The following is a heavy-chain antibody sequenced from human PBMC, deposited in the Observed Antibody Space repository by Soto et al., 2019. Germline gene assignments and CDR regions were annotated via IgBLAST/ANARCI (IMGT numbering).Heavy chain of an antibody. J-gene: IGHJ4*02. CDR1: GGTFSSYA. CDR3: ARDWDPAGSSAGRFDY. D-gene: IGHD2-15*01. V-gene: IGHV1-69*01. CDR2: IIPIFGTA. Sequence: QVQLVQSGAEVQKPGSSVKVSCKASGGTFSSYAISWVRQAPGQGLEWMGGIIPIFGTANYAQKFQGRVTITADESTSTAYMELSSLRSEDTAVYYCARDWDPAGSSAGRFDYWGQGTLVTVSS.